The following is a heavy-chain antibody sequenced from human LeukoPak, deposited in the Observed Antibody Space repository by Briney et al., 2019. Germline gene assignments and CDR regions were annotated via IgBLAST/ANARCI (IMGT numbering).Heavy chain of an antibody. Sequence: GGSLRLSCAASGFTFSSYSMNWVRQAPGKGLEWVSSISSSSSYIYYADSVKGRFTISRDNAKNSLYLQMDSLRAEDTAVYYCARGPGDYVWGRNDYWGQGTLVTVSS. CDR1: GFTFSSYS. CDR2: ISSSSSYI. D-gene: IGHD3-16*01. V-gene: IGHV3-21*01. J-gene: IGHJ4*02. CDR3: ARGPGDYVWGRNDY.